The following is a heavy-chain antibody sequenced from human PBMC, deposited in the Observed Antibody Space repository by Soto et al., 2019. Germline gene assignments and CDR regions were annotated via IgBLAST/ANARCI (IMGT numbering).Heavy chain of an antibody. D-gene: IGHD5-18*01. CDR2: IYYSGGT. Sequence: QVQLQESGPGLVKPSETLSLTCTVSGGSISSYYWSWIRQPPGKGLEWIGYIYYSGGTNYHPSLKSRVTISVDTSKNQFSLKLSSVTAADTAVYYCARVVDTAMADPYYYYYGMDVWGQGTTVTVSS. J-gene: IGHJ6*02. CDR1: GGSISSYY. CDR3: ARVVDTAMADPYYYYYGMDV. V-gene: IGHV4-59*01.